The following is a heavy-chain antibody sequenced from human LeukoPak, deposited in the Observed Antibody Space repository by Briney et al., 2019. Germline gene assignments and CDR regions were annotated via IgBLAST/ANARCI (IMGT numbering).Heavy chain of an antibody. Sequence: SETLSLTCTVSGGSISSYYWSWIRQPPGKGLAWIGYIYYSGSTNYNPSLKSRVTISVDTSKNQFSLKLSSVTAADTAVYYCAREDRSWFGELFEGFDYWGQGTLVTVSS. V-gene: IGHV4-59*01. CDR2: IYYSGST. J-gene: IGHJ4*02. CDR1: GGSISSYY. CDR3: AREDRSWFGELFEGFDY. D-gene: IGHD3-10*01.